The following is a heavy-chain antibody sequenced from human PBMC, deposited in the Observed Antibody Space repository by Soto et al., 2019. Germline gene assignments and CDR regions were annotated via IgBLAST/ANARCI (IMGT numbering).Heavy chain of an antibody. CDR1: GFLSSTDA. V-gene: IGHV3-23*01. Sequence: HPGGSLRLSCAAPGFLSSTDAMTWVRQAPGKGLEWVSTISGSGGTTNYADSVKGRFTISRDNSKDTLYLQLNSLRAEDTAVYYCEKIPGNSYLKYYFDYWGQGTLVTVS. CDR2: ISGSGGTT. D-gene: IGHD2-2*02. J-gene: IGHJ4*02. CDR3: EKIPGNSYLKYYFDY.